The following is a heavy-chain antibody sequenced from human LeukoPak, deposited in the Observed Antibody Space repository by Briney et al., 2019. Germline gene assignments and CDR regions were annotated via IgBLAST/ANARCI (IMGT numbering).Heavy chain of an antibody. CDR2: INHSGST. V-gene: IGHV4-34*01. CDR3: ARGRGYSSS. D-gene: IGHD6-13*01. CDR1: GGSFSGYY. J-gene: IGHJ4*02. Sequence: SETLSLTCAVYGGSFSGYYWSWIRQPPGKGLEWIGEINHSGSTYYNPSLKSRVTISVDTSKNQFSLKLSSVTAADTAVYYCARGRGYSSSWGQGTLVTVSS.